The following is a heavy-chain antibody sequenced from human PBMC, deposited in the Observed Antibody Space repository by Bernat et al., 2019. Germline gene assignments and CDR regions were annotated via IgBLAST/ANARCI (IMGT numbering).Heavy chain of an antibody. CDR3: AKEIGEWELLGNWFDA. Sequence: EVQLLESGGGLVQPGGSLRFSCSASGLTVSSFAMSWVRQAPGKGLEWVSYISSSSSYSNYADSVKGRFTISRDKAKNSLYLQMHRMRAEDTAVDYCAKEIGEWELLGNWFDAWGQGTLVTVSS. D-gene: IGHD1-26*01. CDR1: GLTVSSFA. J-gene: IGHJ5*02. V-gene: IGHV3-48*01. CDR2: ISSSSSYS.